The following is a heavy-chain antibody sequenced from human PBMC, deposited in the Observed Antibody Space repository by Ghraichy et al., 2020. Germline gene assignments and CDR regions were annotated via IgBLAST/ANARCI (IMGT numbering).Heavy chain of an antibody. J-gene: IGHJ4*02. Sequence: ASVKVSCKASGYTFTNYYIHWVRQAPGQGLEWMGLVNPNTGATSYAQKYRGRVTMTRDTSTSTVYMELTSLRSEDTAVYYCARDTDLTWLAPHYFDYWGQGTLVTVSS. CDR2: VNPNTGAT. D-gene: IGHD3-16*01. CDR3: ARDTDLTWLAPHYFDY. CDR1: GYTFTNYY. V-gene: IGHV1-46*01.